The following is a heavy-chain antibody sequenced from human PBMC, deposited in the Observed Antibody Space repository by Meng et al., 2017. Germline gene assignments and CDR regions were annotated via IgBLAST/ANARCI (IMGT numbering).Heavy chain of an antibody. J-gene: IGHJ4*02. V-gene: IGHV3-64*01. CDR1: GFTFSSYA. Sequence: GESLKISCAASGFTFSSYAMHWVRQAPGKGLEYVSAISSNGGSTYYANSVKGRFTISRDNSKNTLYLQMGSLRAEDMAVYYCARVAGENKTLDYWGQGTLVTVSS. D-gene: IGHD6-19*01. CDR3: ARVAGENKTLDY. CDR2: ISSNGGST.